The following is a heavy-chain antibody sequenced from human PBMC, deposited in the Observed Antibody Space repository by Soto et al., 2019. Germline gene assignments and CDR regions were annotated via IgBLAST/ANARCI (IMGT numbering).Heavy chain of an antibody. CDR2: IYPGDSGT. CDR1: GWSFTSYW. Sequence: GESLRISCKVSGWSFTSYWGGWVRQMPGNGLDCSGVIYPGDSGTRYSPSFQGQVTISADKSSSTAYLQWSSLKASDTAMYYCARADSSGYWARAPDYYYGMDVWGQGTTVTVSS. D-gene: IGHD3-22*01. V-gene: IGHV5-51*01. J-gene: IGHJ6*02. CDR3: ARADSSGYWARAPDYYYGMDV.